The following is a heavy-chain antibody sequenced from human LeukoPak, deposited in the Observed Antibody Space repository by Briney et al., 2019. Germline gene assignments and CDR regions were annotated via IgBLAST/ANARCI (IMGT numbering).Heavy chain of an antibody. J-gene: IGHJ4*02. CDR1: XXXXSSYX. D-gene: IGHD6-6*01. Sequence: PGGXLXXXXXAXXXXXSSYXMSWVXQAPGKGLEWVANIKQDGSEKYYVDSVKGRFTISRDNAKNSLYLQMNSLRAEDTPVYYCARVYRSSSGYCFDYWGQGTLVTVSS. V-gene: IGHV3-7*01. CDR2: IKQDGSEK. CDR3: ARVYRSSSGYCFDY.